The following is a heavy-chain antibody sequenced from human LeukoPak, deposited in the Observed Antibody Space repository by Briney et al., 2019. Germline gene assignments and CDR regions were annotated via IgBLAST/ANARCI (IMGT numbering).Heavy chain of an antibody. CDR2: IVVGSGNT. Sequence: SVKVSCKASGFTFTSSAMQWVRQARGQRLEWIGWIVVGSGNTNYAQKFQERVTITRDMSTSKAYMELSSLRSEDTAVYYCAADSSGYYSFDPWGQGTLVTVSS. J-gene: IGHJ5*02. CDR1: GFTFTSSA. D-gene: IGHD3-22*01. CDR3: AADSSGYYSFDP. V-gene: IGHV1-58*02.